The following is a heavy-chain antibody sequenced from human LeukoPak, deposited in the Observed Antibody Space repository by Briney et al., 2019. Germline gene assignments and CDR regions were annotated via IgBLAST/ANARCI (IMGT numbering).Heavy chain of an antibody. CDR1: GYSISSGYY. Sequence: SETLSLTCAVSGYSISSGYYWGWTRQPPGKGLEWIGSIYHSGSTYYNPSLKSRVAISVDTSKNQFSLKLSSVTAADTAVYYCAREFRVVVPAAIDYFDYWGQGTLVTVSS. CDR3: AREFRVVVPAAIDYFDY. V-gene: IGHV4-38-2*02. D-gene: IGHD2-2*01. J-gene: IGHJ4*02. CDR2: IYHSGST.